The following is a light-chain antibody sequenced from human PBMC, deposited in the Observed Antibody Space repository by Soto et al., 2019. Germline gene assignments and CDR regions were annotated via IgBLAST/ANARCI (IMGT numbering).Light chain of an antibody. V-gene: IGLV2-14*01. J-gene: IGLJ2*01. Sequence: QSALTQPASVSESPGQSITISCTGTRSDVGRYNYVSWYQQHPGKAPKLLIYDVNYRPSGVSNRFSGSKSGNTASLTISGLQAEDEADYYCSSYTSSNTLVFGGGTKLTVL. CDR2: DVN. CDR1: RSDVGRYNY. CDR3: SSYTSSNTLV.